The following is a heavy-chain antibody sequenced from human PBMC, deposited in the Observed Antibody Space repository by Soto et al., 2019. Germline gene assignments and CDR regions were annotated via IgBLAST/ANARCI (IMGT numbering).Heavy chain of an antibody. J-gene: IGHJ4*02. CDR1: GYTFASYD. D-gene: IGHD3-22*01. Sequence: GASVKVSCKASGYTFASYDINWVRQAPGQGLEWMGWMNPNSGDTGYAQKFQGRVTMTRDTAISTAYIELSSLRSEDTALYFCARLANYYYDIDAYNYVDYYFDYWGQGTLVTV. CDR3: ARLANYYYDIDAYNYVDYYFDY. V-gene: IGHV1-8*01. CDR2: MNPNSGDT.